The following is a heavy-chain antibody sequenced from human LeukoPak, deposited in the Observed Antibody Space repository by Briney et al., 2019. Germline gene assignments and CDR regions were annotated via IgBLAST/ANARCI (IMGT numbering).Heavy chain of an antibody. CDR3: ARDRLSRGVVKRYYFDY. Sequence: HPGGSLRLSCAASGFTFSSYAMSWVRQAPGKGLEWVSAISGSGGSTYYADSVKGRFTISRDNSKNTLYLQMNSPRAEDTAVYYCARDRLSRGVVKRYYFDYWGQGTLVTVSS. CDR2: ISGSGGST. V-gene: IGHV3-23*01. D-gene: IGHD4-23*01. J-gene: IGHJ4*02. CDR1: GFTFSSYA.